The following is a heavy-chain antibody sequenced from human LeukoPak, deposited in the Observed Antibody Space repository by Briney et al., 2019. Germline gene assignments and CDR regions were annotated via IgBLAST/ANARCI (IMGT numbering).Heavy chain of an antibody. J-gene: IGHJ6*02. V-gene: IGHV1-8*01. CDR1: GYTFTSYD. Sequence: ASVKVSCKASGYTFTSYDINWVRQATGQGLEWMGWMNPNSGNTGYAQKFQGRVTMTRNTSISTAYMELSSLRSEDTAVYYCARGGGYSSGWYGYYYYGMDVWGQGTTVTVSS. CDR3: ARGGGYSSGWYGYYYYGMDV. D-gene: IGHD6-19*01. CDR2: MNPNSGNT.